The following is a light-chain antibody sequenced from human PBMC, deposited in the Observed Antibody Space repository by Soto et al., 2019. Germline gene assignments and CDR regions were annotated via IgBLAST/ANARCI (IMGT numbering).Light chain of an antibody. CDR3: SSYTSSSTVV. J-gene: IGLJ2*01. CDR2: DVS. CDR1: SSDVGGYNY. Sequence: QSALTQPASVSGSPGQSITISCTGTSSDVGGYNYVSWYQQHPGKAPKLMIYDVSNRPSGVSNSFSGSKSGNTASLTISGLQAEDEADYYCSSYTSSSTVVFGGGTKVTVL. V-gene: IGLV2-14*01.